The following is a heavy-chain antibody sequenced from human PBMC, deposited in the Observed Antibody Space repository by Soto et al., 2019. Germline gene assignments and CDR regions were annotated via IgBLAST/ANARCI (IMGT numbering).Heavy chain of an antibody. D-gene: IGHD3-10*02. Sequence: PWETLSLTCAVSGYAISSGYIWCWTRQPPGKGQGWIGSIHNSGSTYYNPSLKSRVTISVDTSKNQFSLQMSTVSAEDTAVYYCARGARPYYVRSSAGMDVWGQGTTVTVSS. CDR3: ARGARPYYVRSSAGMDV. CDR1: GYAISSGYI. V-gene: IGHV4-38-2*01. J-gene: IGHJ6*02. CDR2: IHNSGST.